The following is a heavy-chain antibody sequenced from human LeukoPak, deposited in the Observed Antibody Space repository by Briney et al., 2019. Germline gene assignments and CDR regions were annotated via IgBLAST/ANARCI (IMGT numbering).Heavy chain of an antibody. J-gene: IGHJ4*02. CDR2: ISSSSSYI. V-gene: IGHV3-21*01. CDR1: GFTFSGFG. Sequence: GGSLRLSCVASGFTFSGFGMHWVRQAPGKGLECVSSISSSSSYIYYADSVKGRFTISRDNAKNSLYLQMNSLRAEDTAVYYCARDPQFDYWGQGTLVTVSS. CDR3: ARDPQFDY.